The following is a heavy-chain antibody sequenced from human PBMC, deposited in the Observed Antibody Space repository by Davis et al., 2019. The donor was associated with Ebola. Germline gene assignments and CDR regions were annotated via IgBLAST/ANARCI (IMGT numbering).Heavy chain of an antibody. J-gene: IGHJ4*02. D-gene: IGHD1-14*01. CDR2: ISGSGGST. CDR1: GFTFSSYA. V-gene: IGHV3-23*01. CDR3: ARGTRIFDY. Sequence: GESLKISCAASGFTFSSYAMSWVRQAPGKGLEWVSAISGSGGSTYYADSVKGRFTISRDNSKNTLYLQMNSLRAEDTAVYYCARGTRIFDYWGQGTLVTVSS.